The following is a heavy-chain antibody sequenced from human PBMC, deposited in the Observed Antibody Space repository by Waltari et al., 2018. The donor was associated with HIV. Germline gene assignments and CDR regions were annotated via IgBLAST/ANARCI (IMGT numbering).Heavy chain of an antibody. CDR1: GFTFSTYA. CDR2: IRGSGGST. V-gene: IGHV3-23*01. CDR3: AKDRGIAVAGSLDY. D-gene: IGHD6-19*01. J-gene: IGHJ4*02. Sequence: EVQLLESGGGLVQPGGSLRLSCAASGFTFSTYAMNWVRQAPGKGLEWVSGIRGSGGSTFYANSVKGRFTISRDKSKNTLYLQMNSLRAEDTAIYYCAKDRGIAVAGSLDYWGQGTLVTVSS.